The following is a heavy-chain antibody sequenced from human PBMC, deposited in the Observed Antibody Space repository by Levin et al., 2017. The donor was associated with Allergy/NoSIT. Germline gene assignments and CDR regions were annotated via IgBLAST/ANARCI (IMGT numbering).Heavy chain of an antibody. CDR1: GFTFDDYT. CDR3: AKDMGGSYSRYYYYGMDV. CDR2: ISWDGGST. J-gene: IGHJ6*02. V-gene: IGHV3-43*01. D-gene: IGHD1-26*01. Sequence: PGGSLRLSCAASGFTFDDYTMHWVRQAPGKGLEWVSLISWDGGSTYYADSVKGRFTISRDNSKNSLYLQMNSLRTEDTALYYCAKDMGGSYSRYYYYGMDVWGQGTTVTVSS.